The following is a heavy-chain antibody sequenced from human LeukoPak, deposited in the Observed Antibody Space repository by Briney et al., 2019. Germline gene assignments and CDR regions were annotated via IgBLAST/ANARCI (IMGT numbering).Heavy chain of an antibody. CDR3: ARDGGRVWFGYYMDV. D-gene: IGHD3-10*01. CDR1: GYTFTSYG. Sequence: ASVKVSCKASGYTFTSYGISWVRQAPGQGLEWMGWINTNTGNPTYAQGFTGRFVFSLDTSVSTAYLQISSLKAEDTAVYYCARDGGRVWFGYYMDVWGKGTTVTVSS. V-gene: IGHV7-4-1*02. CDR2: INTNTGNP. J-gene: IGHJ6*03.